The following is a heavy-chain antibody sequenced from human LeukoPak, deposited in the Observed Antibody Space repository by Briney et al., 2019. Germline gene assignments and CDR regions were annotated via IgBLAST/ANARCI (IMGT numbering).Heavy chain of an antibody. CDR1: GFTFSSYA. V-gene: IGHV3-30*04. D-gene: IGHD3-10*01. CDR3: AKDMAAYYYASGNIDY. Sequence: GGSLRLSCAASGFTFSSYAMHWVRQAPGKGLEWVAVISYDGSNKYYADSVKGRFTISRDNSKNSLYLQMNSLRAEGTALYYCAKDMAAYYYASGNIDYWGQGTLVTVSS. J-gene: IGHJ4*02. CDR2: ISYDGSNK.